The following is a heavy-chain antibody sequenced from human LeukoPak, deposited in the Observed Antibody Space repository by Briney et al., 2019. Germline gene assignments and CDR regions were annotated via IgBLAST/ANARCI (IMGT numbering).Heavy chain of an antibody. D-gene: IGHD3-3*01. J-gene: IGHJ3*02. CDR2: INHSGST. Sequence: SETLSLTCAVYGGSFSVYYWSWIRQPPGKGLEWIGEINHSGSTNSNPSLKSRVTISVDTSKNQFSLKLSSVTAADTAVYYCARSSPRAGYDFWSGYYPGAFDIWGQGTMVTVSS. V-gene: IGHV4-34*01. CDR1: GGSFSVYY. CDR3: ARSSPRAGYDFWSGYYPGAFDI.